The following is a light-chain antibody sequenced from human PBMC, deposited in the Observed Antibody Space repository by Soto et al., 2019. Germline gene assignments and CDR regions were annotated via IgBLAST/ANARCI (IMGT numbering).Light chain of an antibody. Sequence: QSVLTQSPSASATPGQRVTISCSGSASTIGRNYVYWYQQLPGTAPKLLIYRNSQRPSGVPDRFSGSKSGTSASLAISGLRPEDEADYYCAAWDDNLSGLYVFGAGTKVTVL. J-gene: IGLJ1*01. CDR3: AAWDDNLSGLYV. V-gene: IGLV1-47*01. CDR1: ASTIGRNY. CDR2: RNS.